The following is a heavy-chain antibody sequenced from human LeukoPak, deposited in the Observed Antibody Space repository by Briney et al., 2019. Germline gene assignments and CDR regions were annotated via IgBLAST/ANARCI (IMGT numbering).Heavy chain of an antibody. CDR3: ARTPAYCGGDCYLFDY. CDR2: ISSSGSTI. CDR1: GFTFSDYY. D-gene: IGHD2-21*02. Sequence: PGGSLRLSCAASGFTFSDYYMSWIRQAPGKGLEWVSYISSSGSTIYYADSVKGRFTISRDNAKNSLYLQMNSLRAEDTAAYYCARTPAYCGGDCYLFDYWGQGTLVTVSS. J-gene: IGHJ4*02. V-gene: IGHV3-11*01.